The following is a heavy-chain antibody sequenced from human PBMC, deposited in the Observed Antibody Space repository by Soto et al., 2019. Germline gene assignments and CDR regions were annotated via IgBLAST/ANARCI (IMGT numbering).Heavy chain of an antibody. D-gene: IGHD3-3*01. CDR1: GYTFTGYY. V-gene: IGHV1-2*02. CDR2: INPNSGGT. Sequence: ASVKVSCKASGYTFTGYYMHWVRQAPGQGLEWMGWINPNSGGTNYAQKFQGRVTMTRDTSISTAYMELSRLRSDDTAVYYCARPTSSGFWSDYPRVGAGGYDYWGQGTLVTVS. J-gene: IGHJ4*02. CDR3: ARPTSSGFWSDYPRVGAGGYDY.